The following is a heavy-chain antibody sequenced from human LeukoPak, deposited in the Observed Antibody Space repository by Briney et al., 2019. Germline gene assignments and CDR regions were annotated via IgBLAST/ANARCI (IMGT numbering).Heavy chain of an antibody. CDR2: ISSSSSYI. D-gene: IGHD3-22*01. J-gene: IGHJ4*02. CDR1: GFTFSSYS. V-gene: IGHV3-21*01. CDR3: ARDHYDSSGYFDY. Sequence: GGSLRLSCAASGFTFSSYSMNWVRQAPGKGLEWVSSISSSSSYIYYADSVKGRFTISRDNAKNSLYLQMNSLRAEDTAVYYCARDHYDSSGYFDYWGQETLVTVSS.